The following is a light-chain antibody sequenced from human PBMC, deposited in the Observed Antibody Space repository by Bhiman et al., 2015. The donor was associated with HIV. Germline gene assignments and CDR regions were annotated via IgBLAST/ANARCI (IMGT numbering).Light chain of an antibody. CDR2: QDT. J-gene: IGLJ2*01. CDR1: KLGDKY. CDR3: QAWDSSTGVV. V-gene: IGLV3-1*01. Sequence: SYELTQPPSVSVSPGQTATITCSGDKLGDKYVCWYQQKPGQSPVVVIYQDTKRPSGIPERFSGSNSGNTATLTISGTQGMDEADYYCQAWDSSTGVVFGGGTKLTVL.